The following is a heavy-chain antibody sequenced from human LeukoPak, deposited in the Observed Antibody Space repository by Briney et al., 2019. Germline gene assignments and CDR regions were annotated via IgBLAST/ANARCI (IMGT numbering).Heavy chain of an antibody. V-gene: IGHV3-30*04. Sequence: GGSLRLSCAASGFTFSSYAMHWVRQAPGKGLEWVAVISYDGSNKYYADSVKGRFTISRDNAKNSVSLHMTSLRDQDTAVYHCATNPWAQGETAAIGPFDPWGQGTL. CDR1: GFTFSSYA. D-gene: IGHD1-26*01. CDR3: ATNPWAQGETAAIGPFDP. CDR2: ISYDGSNK. J-gene: IGHJ5*02.